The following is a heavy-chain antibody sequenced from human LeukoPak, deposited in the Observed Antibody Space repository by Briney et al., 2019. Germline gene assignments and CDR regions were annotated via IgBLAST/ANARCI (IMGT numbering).Heavy chain of an antibody. J-gene: IGHJ4*02. V-gene: IGHV1-69*05. CDR2: IIPIFGTA. CDR1: GGTFSSYA. D-gene: IGHD1-26*01. CDR3: ARGGELLEIDY. Sequence: ASVKVSCKASGGTFSSYAISWVRQAPGQGLEWMGGIIPIFGTANYAQKFQGRITITTDESTSTAYMELSSLRSEDTAVYYCARGGELLEIDYWGQGTLVTVSS.